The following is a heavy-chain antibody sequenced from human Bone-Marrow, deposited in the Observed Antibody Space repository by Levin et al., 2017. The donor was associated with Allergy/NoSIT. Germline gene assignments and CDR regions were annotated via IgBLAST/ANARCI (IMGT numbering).Heavy chain of an antibody. V-gene: IGHV1-8*01. CDR1: GYTFISYD. CDR2: LNPNSGNT. D-gene: IGHD3-16*01. CDR3: ARALRVRKSGLLYSYMDV. J-gene: IGHJ6*03. Sequence: GESLKISCKTSGYTFISYDINWVRQAAGQGLEWLGWLNPNSGNTGFVQKFQGRVTMTRNTSISAAYLELNNLRPEDTAVYYCARALRVRKSGLLYSYMDVWGRGTTVTVSS.